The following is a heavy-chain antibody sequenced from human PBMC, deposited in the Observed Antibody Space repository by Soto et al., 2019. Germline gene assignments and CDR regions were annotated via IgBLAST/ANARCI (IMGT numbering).Heavy chain of an antibody. CDR1: GGTFSSYA. CDR3: ARDCHIVVVTADYYYYGMDV. V-gene: IGHV1-69*01. J-gene: IGHJ6*02. D-gene: IGHD2-21*02. CDR2: IIPIFGTA. Sequence: QVQLVQSGAEVKKPGSSVKVSCKASGGTFSSYAISWVRQAPGQGLEWMGGIIPIFGTANYAQKFQGRVTITADESTSTAYMELSSLRSEDTAVYYCARDCHIVVVTADYYYYGMDVWGQGTTVTVSS.